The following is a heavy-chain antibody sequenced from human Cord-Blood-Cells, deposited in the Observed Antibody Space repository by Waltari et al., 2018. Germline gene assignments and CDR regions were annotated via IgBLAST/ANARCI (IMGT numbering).Heavy chain of an antibody. Sequence: WIGYIYYSGSTNYNPSLKSRVTISVDTSKNQFSLKLSSVTAADTAVYYCAGVGSAMVHPAYYFDYWGQGTLVTVSS. CDR3: AGVGSAMVHPAYYFDY. D-gene: IGHD5-18*01. J-gene: IGHJ4*02. CDR2: IYYSGST. V-gene: IGHV4-59*01.